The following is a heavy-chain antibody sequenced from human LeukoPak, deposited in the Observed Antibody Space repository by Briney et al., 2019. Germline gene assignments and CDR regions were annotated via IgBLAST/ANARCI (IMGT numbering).Heavy chain of an antibody. CDR2: ISNSGSYT. J-gene: IGHJ4*02. V-gene: IGHV3-11*06. CDR1: GFRFGDDY. D-gene: IGHD3-10*01. CDR3: ARDSPAGTTWRSEPIDY. Sequence: GGSLRLSCAVSGFRFGDDYMSWIRQAPGQGLEWVSYISNSGSYTNYADSVEGRFTISRDNAENSLYLQMNSLRAEDTAVYYCARDSPAGTTWRSEPIDYWGQGTLVTVTS.